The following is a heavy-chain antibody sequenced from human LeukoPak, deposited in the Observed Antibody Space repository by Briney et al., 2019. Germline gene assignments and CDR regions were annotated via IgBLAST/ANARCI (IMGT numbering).Heavy chain of an antibody. D-gene: IGHD2-15*01. Sequence: SETLSLTCTVSGGSISSYYWSWIRQPPGKGLEWIGYIYYSGSTNYNPSLKSRVTISVDTSKNQFSLKLSSVTAADTAVYYCARQYCSGGICLLENAFDIWGQGTMVTISS. J-gene: IGHJ3*02. V-gene: IGHV4-59*01. CDR3: ARQYCSGGICLLENAFDI. CDR1: GGSISSYY. CDR2: IYYSGST.